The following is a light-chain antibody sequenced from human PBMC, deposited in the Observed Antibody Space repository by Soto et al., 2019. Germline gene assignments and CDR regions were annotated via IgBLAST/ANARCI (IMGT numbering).Light chain of an antibody. CDR3: QQYGSAPFT. CDR2: GVS. CDR1: QSVSSSF. J-gene: IGKJ3*01. Sequence: DIILTQSPGTLSLSPVDRATLSCRASQSVSSSFFAWYQQRPGQAPRLLIHGVSSRATGIPDRFIGSGSGTDFTLTINRLEPEDFALYFCQQYGSAPFTFGPGTKLEIK. V-gene: IGKV3-20*01.